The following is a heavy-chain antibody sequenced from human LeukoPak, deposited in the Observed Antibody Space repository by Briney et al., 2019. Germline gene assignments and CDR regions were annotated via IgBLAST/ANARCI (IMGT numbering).Heavy chain of an antibody. CDR2: XKPDGTTK. CDR1: GFPFSSYL. J-gene: IGHJ4*02. CDR3: ARSIPYGTTWYGRSDY. Sequence: SGGSLRLSCAASGFPFSSYLMTWVRQAPGKGLEXVAXXKPDGTTKFYVDSXKGRFTISRDNALNSLYLQMNSLRAEDTAIYYCARSIPYGTTWYGRSDYWGQGTLVTVSS. D-gene: IGHD6-13*01. V-gene: IGHV3-7*03.